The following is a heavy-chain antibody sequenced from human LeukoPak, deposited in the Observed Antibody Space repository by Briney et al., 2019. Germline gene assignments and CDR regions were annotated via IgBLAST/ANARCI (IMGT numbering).Heavy chain of an antibody. Sequence: GASVKVSCKASGYTFTSYYMHWVRQAPGQGLEWMGIINPSGGSTSYAQKFQGRVTMTRDTSTSTVYMELRSLRSDDTAVYYCAREGYGGGRDYWGQGTLVTVSS. D-gene: IGHD4-23*01. CDR2: INPSGGST. CDR1: GYTFTSYY. V-gene: IGHV1-46*01. J-gene: IGHJ4*02. CDR3: AREGYGGGRDY.